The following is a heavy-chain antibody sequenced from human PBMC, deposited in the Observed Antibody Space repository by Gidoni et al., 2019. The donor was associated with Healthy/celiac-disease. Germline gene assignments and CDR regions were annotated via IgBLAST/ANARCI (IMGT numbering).Heavy chain of an antibody. V-gene: IGHV3-23*01. Sequence: EVQLLESGGGLVQPGGSLRLSCAASGFPFSSYAMSWVRQAPGKGLEWVSAISGSGGSTYYADSVKGRFTISRDNSKNTLYLQMNSLRAEDTAVYYCAKRLGSSSRQGGFDYWGQGTLVTVSS. CDR2: ISGSGGST. CDR1: GFPFSSYA. J-gene: IGHJ4*02. D-gene: IGHD6-13*01. CDR3: AKRLGSSSRQGGFDY.